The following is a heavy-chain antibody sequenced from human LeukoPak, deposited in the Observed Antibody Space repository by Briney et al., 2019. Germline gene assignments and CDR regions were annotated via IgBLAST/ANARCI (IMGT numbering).Heavy chain of an antibody. V-gene: IGHV3-7*03. CDR3: ARDYYSYSRGSWAFDI. CDR2: IDQDGSEK. D-gene: IGHD3-22*01. Sequence: GGSLRLSCAASAFTSSSYWMSWVRQAPGNGLEWVANIDQDGSEKYYVESMKGRITISRDTAKNSLYLQMNSLRAEDTAVYYCARDYYSYSRGSWAFDIWGQGTMVTVSS. CDR1: AFTSSSYW. J-gene: IGHJ3*02.